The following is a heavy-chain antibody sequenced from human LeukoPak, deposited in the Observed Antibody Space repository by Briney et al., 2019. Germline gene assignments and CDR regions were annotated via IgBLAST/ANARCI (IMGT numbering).Heavy chain of an antibody. CDR2: IAHDGSQT. CDR1: RFIFSNYV. CDR3: AKDGGSNSYWYFDL. V-gene: IGHV3-30*04. Sequence: GGSLRLSCAASRFIFSNYVMHWVRQAPGKGLEWVAVIAHDGSQTYYSDSVKGRFTISRDNSKNTLYLQVSSLRAEDTAVYFCAKDGGSNSYWYFDLWGRGTLVTVSS. J-gene: IGHJ2*01. D-gene: IGHD1-26*01.